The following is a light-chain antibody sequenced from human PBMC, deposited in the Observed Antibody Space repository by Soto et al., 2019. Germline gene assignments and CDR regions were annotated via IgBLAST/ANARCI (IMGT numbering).Light chain of an antibody. CDR3: QQYNKWPSWT. J-gene: IGKJ1*01. CDR1: QSVGRD. V-gene: IGKV3-15*01. Sequence: IVMTQSPVALSVSPGERPTLSCRASQSVGRDLAWYQQKPGQAPRLXXYGASTRATGIPARFSGSGSGTEFSLPISSLQSEDLAAYYCQQYNKWPSWTFGQGTKVDIK. CDR2: GAS.